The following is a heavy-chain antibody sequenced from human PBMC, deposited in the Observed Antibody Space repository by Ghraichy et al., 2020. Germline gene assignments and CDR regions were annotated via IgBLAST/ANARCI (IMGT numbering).Heavy chain of an antibody. J-gene: IGHJ5*02. D-gene: IGHD3-10*01. Sequence: SETLSLTCVVYGGSFSGYYWSWIRQPPGKGLEWIGEINHSGSTNYNPSLKSRVTISVDTSKNQFSLKLSSVTAADTAVYYCSNRGGSGFNWFDPWGQGTLVTVSS. V-gene: IGHV4-34*01. CDR1: GGSFSGYY. CDR2: INHSGST. CDR3: SNRGGSGFNWFDP.